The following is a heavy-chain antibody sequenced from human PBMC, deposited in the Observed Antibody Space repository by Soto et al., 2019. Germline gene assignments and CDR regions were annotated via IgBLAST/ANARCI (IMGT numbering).Heavy chain of an antibody. Sequence: ASVKVSCKASGGTFSSYAISWVRQAPGQGLEWMGGIIPIFGTANYAQKFQGRVTITADESTSTAYMELSSLRSEDTAVYYCARGLGGGSSSSKRYYYYGMDVWGQGTTVTVSS. V-gene: IGHV1-69*13. CDR1: GGTFSSYA. CDR2: IIPIFGTA. CDR3: ARGLGGGSSSSKRYYYYGMDV. J-gene: IGHJ6*02. D-gene: IGHD6-6*01.